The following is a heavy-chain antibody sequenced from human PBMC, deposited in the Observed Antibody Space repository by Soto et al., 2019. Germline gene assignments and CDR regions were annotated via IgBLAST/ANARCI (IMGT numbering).Heavy chain of an antibody. CDR1: GDTFTSYY. CDR2: INPSGDT. D-gene: IGHD3-22*01. J-gene: IGHJ6*02. Sequence: ASVKVSCKASGDTFTSYYMHWVRQAPGQGLEWMGIINPSGDTSYAQKFQGRVTMTRDTSSNTAYMELRSLRSDDTAMYYCARGGYYDSSGSRNYHYYGMNVWGQGTTVTVSS. V-gene: IGHV1-46*01. CDR3: ARGGYYDSSGSRNYHYYGMNV.